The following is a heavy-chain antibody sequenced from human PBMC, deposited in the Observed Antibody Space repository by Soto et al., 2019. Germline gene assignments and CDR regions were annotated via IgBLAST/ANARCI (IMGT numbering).Heavy chain of an antibody. V-gene: IGHV1-69*02. D-gene: IGHD2-15*01. CDR3: ASLEYCSGGSCHAFDY. CDR1: GGTFSSYT. CDR2: IIPILGIA. J-gene: IGHJ4*02. Sequence: ASVKVSCKASGGTFSSYTISWVRQAPGQGLEWMGRIIPILGIANYAQKFQGRVTITADKSTSTAYMELSSLRSEDTAVYYCASLEYCSGGSCHAFDYWGQGTLVTVSS.